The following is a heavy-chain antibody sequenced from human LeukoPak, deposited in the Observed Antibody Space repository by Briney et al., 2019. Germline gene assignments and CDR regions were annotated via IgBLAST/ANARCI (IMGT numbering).Heavy chain of an antibody. J-gene: IGHJ4*02. V-gene: IGHV3-30*18. Sequence: GGSLRLSCAASGFTFSSYGMHWVRQAPGKGLEWVAVISYDGSDKYYADSVKGRFTISRDNSKNTLYLQMNSLRAEDTAVCYWAKIRGIFNRNYADYFEHWGQGSLVTVSS. CDR3: AKIRGIFNRNYADYFEH. CDR1: GFTFSSYG. D-gene: IGHD1-7*01. CDR2: ISYDGSDK.